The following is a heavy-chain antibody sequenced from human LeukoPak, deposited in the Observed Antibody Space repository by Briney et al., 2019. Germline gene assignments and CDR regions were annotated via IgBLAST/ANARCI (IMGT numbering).Heavy chain of an antibody. V-gene: IGHV4-61*01. J-gene: IGHJ4*02. CDR1: GGSITNTNYY. D-gene: IGHD1-26*01. CDR2: IYYSGST. CDR3: ARAVGATRPVDY. Sequence: PSETLSLTCTVSGGSITNTNYYWSWIRQPPGKGLEWIGYIYYSGSTNYNPSLKSRVTISVDTSKNQFSLKLSSVTAADTAVYYCARAVGATRPVDYWGQGTLVTVSS.